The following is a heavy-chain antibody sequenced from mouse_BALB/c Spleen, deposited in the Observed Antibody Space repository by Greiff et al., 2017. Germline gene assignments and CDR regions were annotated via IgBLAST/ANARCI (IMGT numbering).Heavy chain of an antibody. CDR1: GYTFTSYW. V-gene: IGHV1-7*01. J-gene: IGHJ2*01. D-gene: IGHD1-2*01. CDR2: INPSTGYT. CDR3: AKNSVIHYYYYFDY. Sequence: VQLQQSGAELAKPGASVKMSCKASGYTFTSYWMHWVKQRPGQGLEWIGYINPSTGYTEYNQKFKDKATLTADKSSSTAYMQLSSLTSEDSAVYYCAKNSVIHYYYYFDYWGQGTTLTVSS.